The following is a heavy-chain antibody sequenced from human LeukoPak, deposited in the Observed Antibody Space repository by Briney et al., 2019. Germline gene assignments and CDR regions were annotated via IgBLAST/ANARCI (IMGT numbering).Heavy chain of an antibody. Sequence: PGGSLRLSCAASGFTFDDYAMDWVRQAPGKGLEWVSLISGDGGSTYYADSVKGRFTISRDNAKNSLYLPMNSLRAEDTAVYYCARRSSWYLVGYYMGVWGKGTTVTVSS. J-gene: IGHJ6*03. CDR1: GFTFDDYA. V-gene: IGHV3-43*02. CDR3: ARRSSWYLVGYYMGV. CDR2: ISGDGGST. D-gene: IGHD6-13*01.